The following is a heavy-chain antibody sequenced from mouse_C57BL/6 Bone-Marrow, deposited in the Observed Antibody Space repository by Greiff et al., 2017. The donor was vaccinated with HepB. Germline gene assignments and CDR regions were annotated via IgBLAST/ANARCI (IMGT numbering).Heavy chain of an antibody. J-gene: IGHJ3*01. CDR3: AIDGSSYWFAY. Sequence: VQLQQSGAELVRPGASVKLSCKASGYTFTDYYINWVKQRPGQGLEWIARIYPGSGNTYYNEKFKGKATLTAEKSSSPAYMQLSSLTSEDSAVYFCAIDGSSYWFAYWGQGTLVTVSA. D-gene: IGHD1-1*01. CDR2: IYPGSGNT. CDR1: GYTFTDYY. V-gene: IGHV1-76*01.